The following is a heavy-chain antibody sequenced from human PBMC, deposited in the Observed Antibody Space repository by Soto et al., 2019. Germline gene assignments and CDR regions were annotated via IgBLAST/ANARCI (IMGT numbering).Heavy chain of an antibody. CDR3: GGGDYGDSIDF. V-gene: IGHV3-33*01. Sequence: QVQLVESGGGVVQPGKSLRLSCAASGFTFDNYGMLWVRQAPGKGLEWVALITYDDSYRYYTNSVRGRFTISRDNSKNMVFLHMNSLQGDDTAVYYCGGGDYGDSIDFWGQGTLVTVSS. D-gene: IGHD4-17*01. CDR2: ITYDDSYR. J-gene: IGHJ4*02. CDR1: GFTFDNYG.